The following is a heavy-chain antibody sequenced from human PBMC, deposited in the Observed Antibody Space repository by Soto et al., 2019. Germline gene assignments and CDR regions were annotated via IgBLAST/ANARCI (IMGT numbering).Heavy chain of an antibody. V-gene: IGHV4-39*01. D-gene: IGHD6-6*01. J-gene: IGHJ5*02. CDR1: GGSISTNGYY. CDR2: IYYSGST. Sequence: QLQLQESGPGLVKSSETLSLTCTVSGGSISTNGYYWGWIRQPPGKGPEWIGTIYYSGSTYYNPSLKSRVIISEDTSKTQFSLKLSSVTAADTAVYYCARRSISMTSRPAGWFDPWGQGTLVTVSS. CDR3: ARRSISMTSRPAGWFDP.